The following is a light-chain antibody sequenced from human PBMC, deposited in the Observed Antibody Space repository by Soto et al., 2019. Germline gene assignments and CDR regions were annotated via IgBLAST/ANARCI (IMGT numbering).Light chain of an antibody. CDR1: ENIKSW. CDR3: QQDNSYPYT. CDR2: KAS. Sequence: DIHMAHPPSTLSASVGDRVTIACRASENIKSWLAWYQQQPGKAPKLLIYKASSLQSGVPSRFSGSGSGTEFTLTISSLQADDFATYYCQQDNSYPYTFGQGTRLEIK. J-gene: IGKJ5*01. V-gene: IGKV1-5*03.